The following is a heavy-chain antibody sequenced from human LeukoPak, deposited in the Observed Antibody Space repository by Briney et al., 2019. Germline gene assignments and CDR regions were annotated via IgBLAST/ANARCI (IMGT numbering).Heavy chain of an antibody. CDR3: ATRAAWDYYYYGMDV. CDR1: GYTFTGYY. J-gene: IGHJ6*02. D-gene: IGHD6-25*01. Sequence: SVKVSCKASGYTFTGYYMHWVRQAPGQGLEWMGRIIPILGIANYAQKFQGRVTITADKSTSTAYMELSSLRSEDTAVYYCATRAAWDYYYYGMDVWGQGTTVTVSS. CDR2: IIPILGIA. V-gene: IGHV1-69*02.